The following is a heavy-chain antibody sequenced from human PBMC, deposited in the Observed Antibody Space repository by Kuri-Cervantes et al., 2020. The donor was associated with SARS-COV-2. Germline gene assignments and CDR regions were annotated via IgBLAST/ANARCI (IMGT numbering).Heavy chain of an antibody. CDR1: GFSLSTSGMC. CDR3: AWMGGYCSSTSCSRRFDP. J-gene: IGHJ5*02. Sequence: SGPTLVKPTQTLTLTCTFSGFSLSTSGMCVSWIRQPPGKALEWLARIDWDDDKYYSTSLKTRLTISKDTSKNQVVLTMTNMDPVDTATYYCAWMGGYCSSTSCSRRFDPWGQGTLVTVSS. D-gene: IGHD2-2*01. V-gene: IGHV2-70*11. CDR2: IDWDDDK.